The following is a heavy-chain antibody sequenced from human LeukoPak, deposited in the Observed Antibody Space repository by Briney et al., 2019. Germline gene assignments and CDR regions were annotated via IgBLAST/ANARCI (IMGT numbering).Heavy chain of an antibody. V-gene: IGHV3-21*01. CDR3: ARDARSTIFGVVTTNQFDY. J-gene: IGHJ4*02. Sequence: GGSLRLSCAASGFTFSSYSMNWVRQAPGKGLEWVSSISSSSSYIYYADSVKGRFTISRDNAKNSLYLQMNSLGAEDTAVYYCARDARSTIFGVVTTNQFDYWGQGTLVTVSS. D-gene: IGHD3-3*01. CDR2: ISSSSSYI. CDR1: GFTFSSYS.